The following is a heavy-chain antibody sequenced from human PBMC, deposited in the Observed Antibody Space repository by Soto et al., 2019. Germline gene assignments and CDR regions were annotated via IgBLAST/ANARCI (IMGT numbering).Heavy chain of an antibody. D-gene: IGHD5-18*01. V-gene: IGHV3-64D*06. J-gene: IGHJ4*02. Sequence: GGSLRLPCSASGFTFSSYAMHWVRQAPGKGLEYVSAISSNGGSTYYADSVKGRFTISRDNSKNTLYLQMSSLRAEDTAVYYCVTRGMDTAMVYYFDYWGQGTLVTVSS. CDR1: GFTFSSYA. CDR3: VTRGMDTAMVYYFDY. CDR2: ISSNGGST.